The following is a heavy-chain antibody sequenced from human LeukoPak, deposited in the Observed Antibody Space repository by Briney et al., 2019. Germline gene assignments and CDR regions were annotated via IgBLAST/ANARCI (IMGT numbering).Heavy chain of an antibody. Sequence: GSLRLSCAASGFTFNTYEMNWVRQAPGKGLEWLSYIPSSGGSSYYADSVKGRFTISRDNAKNSLYLQMNSLRAEDTAVYYCARDAYGATFDAFDIWGRGTTVTVSS. D-gene: IGHD4-17*01. CDR3: ARDAYGATFDAFDI. V-gene: IGHV3-48*03. CDR1: GFTFNTYE. J-gene: IGHJ3*02. CDR2: IPSSGGSS.